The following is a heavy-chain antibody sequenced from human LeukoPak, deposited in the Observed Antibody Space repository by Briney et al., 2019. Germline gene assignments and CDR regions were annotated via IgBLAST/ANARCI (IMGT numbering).Heavy chain of an antibody. D-gene: IGHD3-10*01. CDR2: INHSGST. V-gene: IGHV4-34*01. Sequence: SETLSLTCAVYGGSFSGYYWSWIRQPPGKGLEWIGEINHSGSTNYNPSLKSRVTISVDTSKNQFSLKLSSVTAADTAVYYCARRPGTYYYGSGRSFDPWGQGTLVTVSS. CDR3: ARRPGTYYYGSGRSFDP. CDR1: GGSFSGYY. J-gene: IGHJ5*02.